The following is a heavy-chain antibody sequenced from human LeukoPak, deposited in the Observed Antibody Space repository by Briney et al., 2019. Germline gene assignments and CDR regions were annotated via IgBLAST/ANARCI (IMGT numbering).Heavy chain of an antibody. CDR1: GGSISSYY. Sequence: SETLSLTCTVSGGSISSYYWSWIRQPPGKGLEWIGYIYYSGSTNYNPSLKSRVTISVDTSKNQFSLKLSSVTAADTAVYYCARTEGYSSGWINAFDIWGQGTMVTVSS. CDR2: IYYSGST. V-gene: IGHV4-59*08. J-gene: IGHJ3*02. CDR3: ARTEGYSSGWINAFDI. D-gene: IGHD6-19*01.